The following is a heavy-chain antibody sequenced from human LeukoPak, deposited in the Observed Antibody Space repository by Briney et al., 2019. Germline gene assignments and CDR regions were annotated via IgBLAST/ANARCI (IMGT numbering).Heavy chain of an antibody. V-gene: IGHV4-39*01. J-gene: IGHJ4*02. D-gene: IGHD5-12*01. CDR1: GGSISSSSYY. CDR3: ARQAYSGYAY. CDR2: IYYSGST. Sequence: SETLSLTCTVSGGSISSSSYYWGWIRQPPGKGLEWIGSIYYSGSTYYNPSLKSRVTISVDTSKNQFSLKLSSVTAADTAVYYCARQAYSGYAYRGQGTLVTVSS.